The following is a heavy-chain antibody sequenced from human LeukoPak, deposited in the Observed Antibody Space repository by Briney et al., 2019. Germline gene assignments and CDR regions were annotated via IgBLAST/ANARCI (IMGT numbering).Heavy chain of an antibody. J-gene: IGHJ5*02. CDR3: ARDWHILSGRNCFDP. D-gene: IGHD3-9*01. V-gene: IGHV1-2*02. CDR1: GYTFTGYY. CDR2: INPNINGT. Sequence: ASVKVSCKASGYTFTGYYIHWVRQAPGQGLEWMGWINPNINGTNYAQKFQGRVTMTGDRSISTAYMELSRLRSDDTAVYYCARDWHILSGRNCFDPWGQGTLVTVSS.